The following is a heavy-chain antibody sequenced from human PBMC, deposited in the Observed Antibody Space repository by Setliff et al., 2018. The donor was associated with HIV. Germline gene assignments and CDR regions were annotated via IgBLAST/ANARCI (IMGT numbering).Heavy chain of an antibody. CDR3: AREGPPLMRTFRAFDY. J-gene: IGHJ4*02. CDR2: LYYSGST. Sequence: SETLSLTCSVSGGSINSSSYYWGWIRQPPGKGLEWVGSLYYSGSTFYNPSLRSRLTISGDTSKNHFSLRLNSVTAADTAVYFCAREGPPLMRTFRAFDYWGQGVLVTVSS. CDR1: GGSINSSSYY. V-gene: IGHV4-39*02.